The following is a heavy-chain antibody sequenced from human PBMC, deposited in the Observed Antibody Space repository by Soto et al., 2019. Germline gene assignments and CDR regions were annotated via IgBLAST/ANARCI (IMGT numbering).Heavy chain of an antibody. V-gene: IGHV5-51*01. D-gene: IGHD4-4*01. J-gene: IGHJ5*02. CDR2: IYPGDSRT. CDR3: ARDLDYSGNSDWFDP. CDR1: GYSFTTYW. Sequence: PGESLKISCKGFGYSFTTYWIAWVRQMPGKGLEWMGIIYPGDSRTRYSPSFQGQVTISADKPISTAYLQWSSLKASDTAVYYCARDLDYSGNSDWFDPWGQGTLVTVSS.